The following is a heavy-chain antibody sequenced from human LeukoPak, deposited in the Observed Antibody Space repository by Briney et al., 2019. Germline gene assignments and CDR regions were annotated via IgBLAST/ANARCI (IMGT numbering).Heavy chain of an antibody. Sequence: GGSLRLSCAASGFTLSNYWMHWVRHAPGKGLVWVSRMNSDGGSRTYADSVKGRFTISRDNAKNTLYLQMNSLRGEDTAVYYCAREDPRKGHWFFDLWGRGTLVTVSS. CDR2: MNSDGGSR. V-gene: IGHV3-74*01. J-gene: IGHJ2*01. D-gene: IGHD1-14*01. CDR3: AREDPRKGHWFFDL. CDR1: GFTLSNYW.